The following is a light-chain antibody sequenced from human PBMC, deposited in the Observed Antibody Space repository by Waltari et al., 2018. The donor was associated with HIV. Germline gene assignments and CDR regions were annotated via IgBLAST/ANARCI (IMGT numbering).Light chain of an antibody. CDR1: SRDVGGYNY. CDR3: SSYAGSNNLGV. V-gene: IGLV2-8*01. J-gene: IGLJ2*01. CDR2: EVS. Sequence: QSALTQPPSASGSPGQSVTISCTGTSRDVGGYNYVSWYQHHPGQAPKLLIYEVSKRPSGVPGRFSGSKSGNTASLTVSGLQAEDEAHYYCSSYAGSNNLGVFGGGTRLTVL.